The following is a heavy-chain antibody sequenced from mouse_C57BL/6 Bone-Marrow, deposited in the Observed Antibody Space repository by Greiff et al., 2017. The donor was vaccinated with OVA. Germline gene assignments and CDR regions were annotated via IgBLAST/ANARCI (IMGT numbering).Heavy chain of an antibody. J-gene: IGHJ3*01. V-gene: IGHV1-7*01. Sequence: VKLVESGAELAKPGASVRLSCKASGYTFTTYWMHWVKQRPGQGLDWIGYINPGSGYTKYNQKFKDKATVTADKSSSTAYMQLSSLTYEDSAVYFCARDYGSYGFSYWGQGTLVTVSA. CDR1: GYTFTTYW. D-gene: IGHD1-1*01. CDR3: ARDYGSYGFSY. CDR2: INPGSGYT.